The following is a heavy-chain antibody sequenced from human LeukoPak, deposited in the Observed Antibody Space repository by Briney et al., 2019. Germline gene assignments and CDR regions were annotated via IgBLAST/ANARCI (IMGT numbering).Heavy chain of an antibody. CDR3: ARGTASQEYSYGLEFDY. D-gene: IGHD5-18*01. J-gene: IGHJ4*02. CDR2: INHSGST. V-gene: IGHV4-34*01. Sequence: SETLSLTCAVYGVSFSDYYWNWIRQPPGKGLEWIGEINHSGSTNYNPSLRSRVTISVDTSKNQFSLKLSSVTAADTAVYYCARGTASQEYSYGLEFDYWGQGTLVTVSS. CDR1: GVSFSDYY.